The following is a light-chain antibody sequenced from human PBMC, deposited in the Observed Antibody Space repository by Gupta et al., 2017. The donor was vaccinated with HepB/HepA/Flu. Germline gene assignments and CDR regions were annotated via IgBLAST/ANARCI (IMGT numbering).Light chain of an antibody. CDR2: STN. V-gene: IGLV1-44*01. CDR1: SSNIGSYT. Sequence: QSVLPQPPSASGTPGQRVTISCSGSSSNIGSYTVNWYLQLPGTAPKLLIHSTNQRPSGVPDRFSGSKSGTSASLAISGLQSEDEADFYCATWDDGLNALVFGGGTKLTVL. J-gene: IGLJ2*01. CDR3: ATWDDGLNALV.